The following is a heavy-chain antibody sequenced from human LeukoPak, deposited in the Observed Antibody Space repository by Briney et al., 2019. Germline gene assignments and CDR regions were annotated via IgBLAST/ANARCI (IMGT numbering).Heavy chain of an antibody. CDR1: GGSISSGSYY. J-gene: IGHJ4*02. CDR2: IYTSGST. Sequence: SQTLSLTCTVSGGSISSGSYYWSWIRQPAGKGLEWIGRIYTSGSTNYNPSLKSRVTISVDTSKNQFSLKLNSVTAADTAVYYCAREEDLGRAAMIDYWGQGTLVTVSS. V-gene: IGHV4-61*02. CDR3: AREEDLGRAAMIDY. D-gene: IGHD2-2*01.